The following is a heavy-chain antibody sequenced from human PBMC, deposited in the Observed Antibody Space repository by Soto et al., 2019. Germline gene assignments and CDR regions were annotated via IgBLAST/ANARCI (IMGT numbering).Heavy chain of an antibody. D-gene: IGHD3-10*01. CDR2: IYYSGST. CDR1: GGSVSSGSYY. CDR3: AREAVHGSGSYYKENWFDP. Sequence: SETLSLTCTVSGGSVSSGSYYWSWIRQPPGKGLEWIGYIYYSGSTNYNPSLKSRVTISVDTSKNQFSLKLSSGAAADTAVYYCAREAVHGSGSYYKENWFDPWGQGTLVTVSS. J-gene: IGHJ5*02. V-gene: IGHV4-61*01.